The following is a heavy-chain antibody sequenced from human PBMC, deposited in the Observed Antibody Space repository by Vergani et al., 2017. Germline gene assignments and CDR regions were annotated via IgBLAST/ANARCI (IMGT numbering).Heavy chain of an antibody. Sequence: EVQLVESGGGLVQPGGSLRLSCAASGFTFSRHWMHWVRQAPGKGLEWVSSVSGSSATPYYADSVKGRFIISRDNSKNTLHLQMNSLRADDTAVYYCTKGSRGYTGYFFDYWGQGTLVTVSS. V-gene: IGHV3-23*04. J-gene: IGHJ4*02. CDR1: GFTFSRHW. D-gene: IGHD5-12*01. CDR3: TKGSRGYTGYFFDY. CDR2: VSGSSATP.